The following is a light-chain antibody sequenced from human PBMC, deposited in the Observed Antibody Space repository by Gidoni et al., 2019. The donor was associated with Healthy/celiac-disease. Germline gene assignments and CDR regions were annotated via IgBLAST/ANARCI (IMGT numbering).Light chain of an antibody. J-gene: IGKJ4*01. Sequence: EIVLTQSPATLSLSPGERATLSCRASQSVSSYLDWYQQKPGQAPRLLIYEASNRATGIPARVSGSGSGTDLTLTISSLEPEDFAVYYGQQRSNWPPTFXGXTKVEIK. CDR2: EAS. CDR3: QQRSNWPPT. CDR1: QSVSSY. V-gene: IGKV3-11*01.